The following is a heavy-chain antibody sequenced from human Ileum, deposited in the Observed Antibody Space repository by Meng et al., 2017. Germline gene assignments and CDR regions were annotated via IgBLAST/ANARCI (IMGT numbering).Heavy chain of an antibody. CDR2: INTDGSDT. CDR1: GFTLSSFW. J-gene: IGHJ5*02. CDR3: ARDKPHNWFDP. V-gene: IGHV3-74*01. Sequence: EGQVCEAGGLFVHPGGSLSLSCPALGFTLSSFWMHWVRQAPGKGLVWVARINTDGSDTRYADSVKGRFTISRDNAQNMVYLQMNSLRAEDTAVYYCARDKPHNWFDPWGQGTLVTVSS.